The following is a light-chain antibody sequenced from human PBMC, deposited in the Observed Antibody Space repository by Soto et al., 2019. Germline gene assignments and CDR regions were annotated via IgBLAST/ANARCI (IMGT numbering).Light chain of an antibody. J-gene: IGLJ1*01. CDR3: FSHRRGDSHV. CDR1: SRDVGGYNY. Sequence: QSALTQPASVSGSPGQSITISCTGTSRDVGGYNYVSWYQQYPGKAPKLMIYGVTNRPSGVSNRFSGSKTGNTASLTISGLQAEDEAYYYCFSHRRGDSHVFGTVTKVTVL. CDR2: GVT. V-gene: IGLV2-14*01.